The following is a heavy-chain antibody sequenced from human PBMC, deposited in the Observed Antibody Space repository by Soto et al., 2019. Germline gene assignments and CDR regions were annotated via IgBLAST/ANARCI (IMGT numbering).Heavy chain of an antibody. CDR1: GFSLSNNG. CDR3: AKWGSANYLTYYYYYDMDV. D-gene: IGHD3-16*01. J-gene: IGHJ6*02. Sequence: QVQLVESGGGVVQPGRSLRLSCAASGFSLSNNGMHWVRQAPGKGLEWVAVISYDGNNKYYADSVKGRFTISRDNSKNTVYLEMHNLRAEDTAMYYCAKWGSANYLTYYYYYDMDVWGQGTTVTVSS. V-gene: IGHV3-30*18. CDR2: ISYDGNNK.